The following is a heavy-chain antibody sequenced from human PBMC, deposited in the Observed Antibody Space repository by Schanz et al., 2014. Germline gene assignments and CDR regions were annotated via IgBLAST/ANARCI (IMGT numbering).Heavy chain of an antibody. CDR1: GFTVNTNY. Sequence: EVQLVESGGGLIQPGGSLRLSCAVSGFTVNTNYMSWVRQAPGKGLEWISSMYINSGSTQYADSVKVRFIISRDSSKNTLFLQMNSLRAEDTAVYFCARDGGRDGYNLAFDVWGQGTLVTVSS. V-gene: IGHV3-53*01. D-gene: IGHD5-12*01. CDR3: ARDGGRDGYNLAFDV. CDR2: MYINSGST. J-gene: IGHJ3*01.